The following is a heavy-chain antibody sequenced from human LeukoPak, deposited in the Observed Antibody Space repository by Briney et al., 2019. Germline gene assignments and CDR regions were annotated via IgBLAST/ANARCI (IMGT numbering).Heavy chain of an antibody. Sequence: GESLKISCKGSGYSISSYWIGWVRQMPGKGLEWMGIIYPGDSDTTYSPSFQGQVTISADKSISTAYLQWSSLEASDTAMYFCARSGYDYFYYYAMDIWGKGTTVTVSS. CDR2: IYPGDSDT. CDR1: GYSISSYW. V-gene: IGHV5-51*01. D-gene: IGHD5-12*01. J-gene: IGHJ6*04. CDR3: ARSGYDYFYYYAMDI.